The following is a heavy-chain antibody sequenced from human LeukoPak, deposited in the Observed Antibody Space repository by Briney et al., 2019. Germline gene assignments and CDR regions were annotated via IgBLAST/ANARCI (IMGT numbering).Heavy chain of an antibody. J-gene: IGHJ4*02. D-gene: IGHD4-17*01. CDR2: INPNSGGT. Sequence: ASVKVSCKASGYTFTDHHMHWVRQAPGQGLEWMGWINPNSGGTNSAQNFQGRVTMTRDTSISTAYMELSRLTSDDTAVYYCARARRGLTYWGQGTLVTVSS. V-gene: IGHV1-2*02. CDR3: ARARRGLTY. CDR1: GYTFTDHH.